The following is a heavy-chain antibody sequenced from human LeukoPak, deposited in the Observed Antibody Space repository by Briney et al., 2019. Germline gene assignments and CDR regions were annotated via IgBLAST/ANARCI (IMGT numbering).Heavy chain of an antibody. J-gene: IGHJ4*02. D-gene: IGHD2-2*01. CDR3: AKGSYCSSTSCYPRPYYFDY. CDR1: GFTFSSYA. V-gene: IGHV3-23*01. CDR2: ISGSGGST. Sequence: PGGSLRLSCAASGFTFSSYAMSWVRQAPGKGLEWVSAISGSGGSTYYADSVKGRFTISRDNSKNTLYLQMNSLRAEDTAVYYRAKGSYCSSTSCYPRPYYFDYWGQGTLVTVSS.